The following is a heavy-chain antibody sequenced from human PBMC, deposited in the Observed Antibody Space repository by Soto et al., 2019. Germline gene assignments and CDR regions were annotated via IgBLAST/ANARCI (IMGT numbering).Heavy chain of an antibody. CDR2: INAANGNT. CDR1: GDTFNSNA. Sequence: ASVKVSCKASGDTFNSNAIHWVRQAPGQRLEWMGWINAANGNTKYSQKFQGRVTITRDTSASTAYMELSSLRSEDTAVYFCARILGYCSSSSCFPCHGMDVWGQGTTVTVSS. V-gene: IGHV1-3*01. J-gene: IGHJ6*02. D-gene: IGHD2-15*01. CDR3: ARILGYCSSSSCFPCHGMDV.